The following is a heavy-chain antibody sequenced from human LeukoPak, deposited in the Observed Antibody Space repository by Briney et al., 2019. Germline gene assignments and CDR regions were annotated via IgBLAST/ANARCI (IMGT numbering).Heavy chain of an antibody. CDR3: ATWYYYDSSDYYLADY. V-gene: IGHV1-24*01. D-gene: IGHD3-22*01. J-gene: IGHJ4*02. CDR2: FDPEDGET. Sequence: ASVKVSCEASGGTFSSYAISWVRQAPGQGLEWMGGFDPEDGETIHAQELQGRVTMTRDTSTDTAYMELSSLRSEDTAVYYCATWYYYDSSDYYLADYWGQGTLVTVSS. CDR1: GGTFSSYA.